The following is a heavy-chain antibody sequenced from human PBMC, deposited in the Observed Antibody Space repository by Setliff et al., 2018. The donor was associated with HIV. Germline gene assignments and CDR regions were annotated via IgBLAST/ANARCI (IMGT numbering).Heavy chain of an antibody. D-gene: IGHD2-2*01. CDR3: AKEAFTSGWSHYDN. J-gene: IGHJ4*01. Sequence: GSLRLSCAASGFTFDDYTMHWVRQAPGKGLEWVGLIRTQPYGVTTEYAASVKGRFTISRDDSLGIAYLQLNSLKSEDTAIYYCAKEAFTSGWSHYDNWGHGTLVTVSS. CDR1: GFTFDDYT. V-gene: IGHV3-49*04. CDR2: IRTQPYGVTT.